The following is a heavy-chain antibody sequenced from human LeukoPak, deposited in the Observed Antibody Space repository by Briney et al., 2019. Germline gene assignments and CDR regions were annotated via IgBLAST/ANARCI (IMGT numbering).Heavy chain of an antibody. CDR2: INPSGGST. CDR1: GYTFTSYY. V-gene: IGHV1-46*01. D-gene: IGHD5-18*01. CDR3: ARFPTHSTAMVTFDDY. Sequence: ASVKVSCKASGYTFTSYYMHWVRQAPGQGLEWMGIINPSGGSTSYAQKFQGRVTMTRDMSTSTVYMELSSLRSEDTAVYYCARFPTHSTAMVTFDDYWGQGTLVTVSS. J-gene: IGHJ4*02.